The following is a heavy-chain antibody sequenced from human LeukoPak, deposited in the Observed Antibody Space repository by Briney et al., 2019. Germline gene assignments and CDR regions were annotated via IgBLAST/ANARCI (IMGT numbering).Heavy chain of an antibody. CDR3: ARGGSYLSAFDI. CDR1: GFTFSSYG. CDR2: IRYDGSNK. J-gene: IGHJ3*02. Sequence: PGRSLRLSCAASGFTFSSYGMHWVRQAPGKGLEWVAFIRYDGSNKYYADSVKGRFTISRDNSKSTLYLQMSSLRAEDTAVYYCARGGSYLSAFDIWGQGTMVTVSS. V-gene: IGHV3-30*02. D-gene: IGHD1-26*01.